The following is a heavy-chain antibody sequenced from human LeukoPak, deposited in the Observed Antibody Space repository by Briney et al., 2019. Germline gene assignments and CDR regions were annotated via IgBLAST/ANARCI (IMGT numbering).Heavy chain of an antibody. D-gene: IGHD3-10*01. CDR2: IWYDGSNE. CDR3: ARDLIAGSGYYSYFDY. CDR1: GFTFSSYG. V-gene: IGHV3-33*01. Sequence: PGRSLRLSCAASGFTFSSYGMHWVRQAPGKGLEWVAVIWYDGSNEYYADSVKGRFTISRDNSKNTLYLQMNSLRAEDMAVYYCARDLIAGSGYYSYFDYWGQGTLVTVSS. J-gene: IGHJ4*02.